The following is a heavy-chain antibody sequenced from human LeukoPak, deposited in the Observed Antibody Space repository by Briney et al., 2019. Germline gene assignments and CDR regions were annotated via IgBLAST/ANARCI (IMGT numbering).Heavy chain of an antibody. CDR1: GGSISSYY. CDR2: IYYSGST. CDR3: ARHRRGYSPVYYFDY. J-gene: IGHJ4*02. V-gene: IGHV4-59*08. Sequence: SETLSLTCTVSGGSISSYYWSWIRQPPGKGLEWIGYIYYSGSTNYNPSLKSRVTISVDTSKNQFSLKLSSVTAADTAVYYCARHRRGYSPVYYFDYWGQGTLDTVSS. D-gene: IGHD5-18*01.